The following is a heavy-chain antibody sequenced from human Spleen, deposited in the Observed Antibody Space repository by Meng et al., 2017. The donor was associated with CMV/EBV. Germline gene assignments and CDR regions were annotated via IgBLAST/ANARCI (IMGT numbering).Heavy chain of an antibody. D-gene: IGHD6-13*01. CDR1: GFNINNKY. V-gene: IGHV3-21*01. CDR3: ARARPAAAGPVDY. CDR2: ISSSSSYI. J-gene: IGHJ4*02. Sequence: GESLKISCAASGFNINNKYMSWVRQGPGKGLEWVSSISSSSSYIYYADSVKGRFTISRDNAKNSLYLQMNSLRAEDTAVYYCARARPAAAGPVDYWGQGTLVTVSS.